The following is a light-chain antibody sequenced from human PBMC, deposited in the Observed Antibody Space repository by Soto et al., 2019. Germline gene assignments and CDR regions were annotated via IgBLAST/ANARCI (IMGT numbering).Light chain of an antibody. CDR3: QQLNSYLIT. CDR1: QSVSSN. CDR2: GAS. J-gene: IGKJ5*01. Sequence: ITQSPSPLSVSPGVKATLSCRASQSVSSNLAWYQQKPGQAPRLLIYGASSRATGIPDRFSGSGSGTDFTLTISSLQPEDFATYYCQQLNSYLITFGQGTRLEIK. V-gene: IGKV3D-15*01.